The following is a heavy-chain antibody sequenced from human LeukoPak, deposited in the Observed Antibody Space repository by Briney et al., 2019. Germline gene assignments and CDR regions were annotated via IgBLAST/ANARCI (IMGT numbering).Heavy chain of an antibody. D-gene: IGHD3-10*01. V-gene: IGHV1-8*01. Sequence: GASVKVSCKASGYTFTSYDINWVRQATGQGLEWMGWMNPNSGNTGYAQKFQGRVTMIRNTSISTAYMELSSLRSEDTAVYYCARVTMVRGVHGYYFDYWGQGTLVTVSS. CDR1: GYTFTSYD. J-gene: IGHJ4*02. CDR2: MNPNSGNT. CDR3: ARVTMVRGVHGYYFDY.